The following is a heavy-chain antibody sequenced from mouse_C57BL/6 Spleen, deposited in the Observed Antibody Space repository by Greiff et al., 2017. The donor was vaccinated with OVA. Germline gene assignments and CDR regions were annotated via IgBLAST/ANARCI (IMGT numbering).Heavy chain of an antibody. V-gene: IGHV2-6*01. CDR1: GFSLTSYG. CDR2: IWGVGST. J-gene: IGHJ3*01. Sequence: QVQLKESGPGLVAPSQSLSITCTVSGFSLTSYGVDWVRQSPGKGLEWLGVIWGVGSTNYNSALKSRLSISKDNSKSQFFLKMNSLQTDDTAMYYCANGVGEEGFAYWGQGTLVTVSA. CDR3: ANGVGEEGFAY. D-gene: IGHD1-1*02.